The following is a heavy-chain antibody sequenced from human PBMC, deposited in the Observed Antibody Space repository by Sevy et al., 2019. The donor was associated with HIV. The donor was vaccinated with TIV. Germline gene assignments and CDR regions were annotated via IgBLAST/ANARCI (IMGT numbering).Heavy chain of an antibody. J-gene: IGHJ4*02. Sequence: SETLSLTCTVSGDSFSSYXWXXXRQXAGKXLXWXGRINTSGSTNYNPSLKSRVTMSVDTSKSQFSLKVTSLTAADTAIYFCARSNWVTATNGFSKSYYFDYWGQGSLVTVSS. CDR2: INTSGST. CDR3: ARSNWVTATNGFSKSYYFDY. CDR1: GDSFSSYX. D-gene: IGHD7-27*01. V-gene: IGHV4-4*07.